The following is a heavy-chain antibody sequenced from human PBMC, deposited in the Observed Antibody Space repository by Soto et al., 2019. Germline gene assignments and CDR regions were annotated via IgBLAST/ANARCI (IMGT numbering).Heavy chain of an antibody. V-gene: IGHV4-31*03. CDR2: IYFSGST. D-gene: IGHD1-26*01. CDR1: GASINSGGYY. J-gene: IGHJ4*02. CDR3: ASGKAWEVLLAY. Sequence: QVQLQESGPGLVKPSQTLSLTCTVSGASINSGGYYWSWIRQLPGKGLEWIGYIYFSGSTYYNPSLESRITISRDTSQNQFSLQLCSVTAADTAVYYCASGKAWEVLLAYWGQGTLATVSS.